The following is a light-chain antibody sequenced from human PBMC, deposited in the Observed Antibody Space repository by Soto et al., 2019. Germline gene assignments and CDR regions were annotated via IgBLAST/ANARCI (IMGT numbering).Light chain of an antibody. J-gene: IGKJ1*01. CDR3: HQYNSYSGT. V-gene: IGKV1-5*03. Sequence: DIEMTQSPSTLSASVGDRVSITCRASQSISSWLAWYQQKPGKAPMLLIYKPSSLESGVPSRFSGSGSGTNFTLTISRLQPDDFATYYCHQYNSYSGTFGQGTKVDIK. CDR1: QSISSW. CDR2: KPS.